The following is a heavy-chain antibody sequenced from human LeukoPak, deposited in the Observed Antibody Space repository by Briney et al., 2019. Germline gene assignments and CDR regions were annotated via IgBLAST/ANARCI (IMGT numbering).Heavy chain of an antibody. J-gene: IGHJ5*02. V-gene: IGHV4-34*01. Sequence: SETLSLTCAVYGGSFSGYYWSWIRQPPGKGLEWIGEINHSGSTNYNPSLKSRVTISVDTSKNQFSLKLSSVTAADTAVYYCARERLCSGGSCYYDWFDPWGQGTLVTVSS. D-gene: IGHD2-15*01. CDR1: GGSFSGYY. CDR2: INHSGST. CDR3: ARERLCSGGSCYYDWFDP.